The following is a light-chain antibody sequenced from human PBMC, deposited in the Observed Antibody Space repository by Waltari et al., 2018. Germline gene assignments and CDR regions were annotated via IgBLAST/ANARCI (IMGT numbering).Light chain of an antibody. J-gene: IGLJ3*02. V-gene: IGLV3-19*01. CDR1: SLGTNY. CDR3: NSRDISGAHWV. Sequence: SSDLTQDPVVSVALGQTVTITCQGDSLGTNYASWYQPKPGQAPVLVIYDKNNRPSGIPDRFSASYSQNTASLTITGAQAQDEADYYCNSRDISGAHWVFGGGTKLTVL. CDR2: DKN.